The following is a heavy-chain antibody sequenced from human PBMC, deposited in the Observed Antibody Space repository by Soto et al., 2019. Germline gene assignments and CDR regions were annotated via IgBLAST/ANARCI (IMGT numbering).Heavy chain of an antibody. J-gene: IGHJ3*02. V-gene: IGHV5-51*01. D-gene: IGHD3-9*01. CDR3: AANLYYDILTGYPGAFDI. Sequence: GESLKISCKGSGYSFLNYWIGWVRQMPGKGLEWMGIIYPGDPDTRYSPSFQGQVTISADKSISTAYLQWSSLKASDTAMYYCAANLYYDILTGYPGAFDIWGQGTMVTVSS. CDR1: GYSFLNYW. CDR2: IYPGDPDT.